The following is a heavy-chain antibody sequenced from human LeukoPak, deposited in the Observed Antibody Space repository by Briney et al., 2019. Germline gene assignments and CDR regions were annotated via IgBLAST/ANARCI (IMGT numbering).Heavy chain of an antibody. CDR1: GGSFSGYY. J-gene: IGHJ4*02. CDR2: INHSGST. CDR3: ASKTRDYFDY. V-gene: IGHV4-34*01. Sequence: SETLSLTCAVYGGSFSGYYWSWIRQPPGKGLEWIGEINHSGSTNYNPSLKSRVTISVDTSKNQFSLKLGSVTAADTAVYYCASKTRDYFDYWGQGTLVTVSS.